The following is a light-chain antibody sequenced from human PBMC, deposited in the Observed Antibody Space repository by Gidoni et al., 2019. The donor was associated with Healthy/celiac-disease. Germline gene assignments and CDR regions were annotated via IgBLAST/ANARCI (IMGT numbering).Light chain of an antibody. CDR3: QQSYSTPLT. V-gene: IGKV1-39*01. J-gene: IGKJ4*01. Sequence: DIQMTQSPSSLSASVGDGVTITCRASQSISSYLNWYQQKPGKAPKLLIYAASSMQSGVPSRFRGSGSGTDFTLTISSLQPEDFATYYCQQSYSTPLTCGGGTKVEIK. CDR1: QSISSY. CDR2: AAS.